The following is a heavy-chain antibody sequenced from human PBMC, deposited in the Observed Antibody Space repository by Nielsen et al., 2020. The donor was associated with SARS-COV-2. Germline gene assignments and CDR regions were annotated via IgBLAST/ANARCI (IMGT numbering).Heavy chain of an antibody. CDR3: ARVKGWGNWFDP. Sequence: SETLSLTCTVSGGSISSGDYYWSWIRQPPGKGLEWIGHIYYTGSTTYNPSLKSRVTMSVDTPKNQFSLNLSSVTAADTAVYYCARVKGWGNWFDPWGQGTLVTVSS. V-gene: IGHV4-61*08. J-gene: IGHJ5*02. D-gene: IGHD7-27*01. CDR2: IYYTGST. CDR1: GGSISSGDYY.